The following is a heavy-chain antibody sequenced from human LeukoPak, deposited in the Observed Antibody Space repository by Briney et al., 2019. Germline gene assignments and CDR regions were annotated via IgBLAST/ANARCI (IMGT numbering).Heavy chain of an antibody. Sequence: SETLSLTCTVSGGSISSSSYYWGWIRQPPGKGLEWIGSIYYSGSTYYSPSLKSRVTISVDTSKNQISLRVNSVTAADTAVYYCASFYCSGGSCYQYFSYYYMDVWGKGTTVTISS. V-gene: IGHV4-39*01. J-gene: IGHJ6*03. CDR1: GGSISSSSYY. CDR3: ASFYCSGGSCYQYFSYYYMDV. D-gene: IGHD2-15*01. CDR2: IYYSGST.